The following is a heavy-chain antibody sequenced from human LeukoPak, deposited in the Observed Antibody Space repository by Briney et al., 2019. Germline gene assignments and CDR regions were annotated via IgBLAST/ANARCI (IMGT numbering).Heavy chain of an antibody. CDR2: IWYDGSNK. CDR1: GFTFSSYG. D-gene: IGHD2-2*01. J-gene: IGHJ2*01. CDR3: ARDKDIVVVPAAKYWYFDL. Sequence: GGSLRLSCAASGFTFSSYGMHWVRQAPGKGLEWVAVIWYDGSNKYYADSVKGRFTISRDNSKNTLYLQMNSLRAEDTAVYYCARDKDIVVVPAAKYWYFDLWGRGTLVTVSS. V-gene: IGHV3-33*01.